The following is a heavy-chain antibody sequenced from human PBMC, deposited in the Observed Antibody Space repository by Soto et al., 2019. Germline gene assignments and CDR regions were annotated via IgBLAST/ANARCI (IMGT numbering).Heavy chain of an antibody. CDR1: GGSISSYY. V-gene: IGHV4-59*12. CDR3: ARGRQAAAGSNWFDP. CDR2: INYSGST. Sequence: SETLSLTCTVSGGSISSYYWSWIRQPPGKGLEWIGEINYSGSTNYNPSLKSRVTISVDTSKNQFSLKLSSVTAADTAVYYCARGRQAAAGSNWFDPWGQGTLVTVSS. D-gene: IGHD6-13*01. J-gene: IGHJ5*02.